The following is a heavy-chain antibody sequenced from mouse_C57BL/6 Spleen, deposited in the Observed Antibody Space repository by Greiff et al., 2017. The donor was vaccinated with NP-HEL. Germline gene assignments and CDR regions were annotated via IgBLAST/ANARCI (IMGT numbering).Heavy chain of an antibody. CDR2: IHPNSGST. CDR1: GYTFTSYW. D-gene: IGHD1-1*01. CDR3: ALITTVVATSDY. Sequence: QVQLQQPGAELVKPGASVKLSCKASGYTFTSYWMHWVKQRPGQGLEWIGMIHPNSGSTNYNEKFKSKATLTVDKSSSTAYMQLSSLTSEDSAVYYCALITTVVATSDYWGQGTTLTVSS. J-gene: IGHJ2*01. V-gene: IGHV1-64*01.